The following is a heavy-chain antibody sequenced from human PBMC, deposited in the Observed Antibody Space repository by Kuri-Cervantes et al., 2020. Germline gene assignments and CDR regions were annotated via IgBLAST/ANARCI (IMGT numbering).Heavy chain of an antibody. J-gene: IGHJ4*02. V-gene: IGHV3-7*01. CDR3: AKDPHPYYDSSGYFVFDY. CDR2: IKVDGSEK. D-gene: IGHD3-22*01. CDR1: GFSFSSYW. Sequence: GGSLRLSCAASGFSFSSYWMSWVRQAPGKGLEWVANIKVDGSEKYYVDSVKGRFTISRDNSKNTLYLQMNSLRAEDTAVYYCAKDPHPYYDSSGYFVFDYWGQGTLVTVSS.